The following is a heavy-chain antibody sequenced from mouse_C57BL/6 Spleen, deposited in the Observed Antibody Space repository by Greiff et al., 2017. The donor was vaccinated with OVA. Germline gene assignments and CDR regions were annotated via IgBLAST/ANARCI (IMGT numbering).Heavy chain of an antibody. CDR2: INPNNGGT. D-gene: IGHD2-3*01. V-gene: IGHV1-26*01. Sequence: VQLQQSGPELVKPGASVKISCKASGYTFTDYYMNWVKQSHGKSLEWIGDINPNNGGTSYNQKFKGKATLTVDKSSSTAYMELRSLTSEDSAVYYCARLYDGGDYFDYWGQGTTLTVSS. CDR3: ARLYDGGDYFDY. CDR1: GYTFTDYY. J-gene: IGHJ2*01.